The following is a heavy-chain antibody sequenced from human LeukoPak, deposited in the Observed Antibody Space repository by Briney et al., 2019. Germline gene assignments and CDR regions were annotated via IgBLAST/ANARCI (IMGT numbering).Heavy chain of an antibody. D-gene: IGHD6-13*01. CDR2: ISPSGDTT. Sequence: GGSLRLSCAASGFTFSIHGMNWVRQAPGKGLEWVSGISPSGDTTYYADSVKGRFTISRENAKNSLYLQMNSLRAGDTAVYYCARAAYSSTWYSRYFDLWGRGTLVTVSS. V-gene: IGHV3-23*01. CDR3: ARAAYSSTWYSRYFDL. CDR1: GFTFSIHG. J-gene: IGHJ2*01.